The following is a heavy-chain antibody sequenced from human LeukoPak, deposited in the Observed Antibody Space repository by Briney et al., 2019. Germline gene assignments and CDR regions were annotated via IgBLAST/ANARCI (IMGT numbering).Heavy chain of an antibody. CDR3: ASGTYYYDSSGYLDY. Sequence: PGRSLRLSCAASGFTFSSYGMHWVRQAPGKWLEWVAVIWYDGSNKYYADSVKGRFTISRDNSKNTLYLQMNSLRAEDTAVYYCASGTYYYDSSGYLDYWGQGTLVTVSS. V-gene: IGHV3-33*01. CDR2: IWYDGSNK. CDR1: GFTFSSYG. J-gene: IGHJ4*02. D-gene: IGHD3-22*01.